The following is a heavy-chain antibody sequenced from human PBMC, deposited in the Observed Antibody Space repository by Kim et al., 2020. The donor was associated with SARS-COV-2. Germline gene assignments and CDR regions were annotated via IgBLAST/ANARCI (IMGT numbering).Heavy chain of an antibody. D-gene: IGHD3-10*01. CDR3: ARDRRVRGAEYGMDV. J-gene: IGHJ6*02. Sequence: SETLSLTCTVSGGSISSSSYYWGWIRQPPGKGLEWIGSIYYSGSTYYNPSLKSRVTISVDTSKNQFSLKLSSVTAADTAVYYCARDRRVRGAEYGMDVWGQGTTVTVSS. CDR2: IYYSGST. V-gene: IGHV4-39*07. CDR1: GGSISSSSYY.